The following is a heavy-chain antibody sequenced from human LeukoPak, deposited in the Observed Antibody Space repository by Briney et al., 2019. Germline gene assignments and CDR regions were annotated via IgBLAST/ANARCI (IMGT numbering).Heavy chain of an antibody. CDR3: ARDGLRLGELSPTPDY. V-gene: IGHV1-18*01. CDR1: GYTFTSYG. J-gene: IGHJ4*02. Sequence: ASVKVSCKASGYTFTSYGISWVRQAPGQGLEWMGWISAYNGNTNYAQKLQGRVTMTTDTSTSTAYMELRNLRSDDTAVYYCARDGLRLGELSPTPDYWGQGTLVTVSS. CDR2: ISAYNGNT. D-gene: IGHD3-16*02.